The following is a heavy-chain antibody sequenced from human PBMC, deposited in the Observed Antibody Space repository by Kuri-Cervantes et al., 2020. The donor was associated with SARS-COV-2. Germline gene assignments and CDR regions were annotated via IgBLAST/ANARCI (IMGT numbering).Heavy chain of an antibody. CDR3: ARVNIELVLPTPQVYFYMDV. V-gene: IGHV4-4*07. CDR2: IYTSGTA. Sequence: SETLSLTCTVSGGSISNDYWSWIRQPAGKGLGWIGRIYTSGTANYNPSLRTRVTMSIDTSKNQFSLRLSSVTAADTAVYYCARVNIELVLPTPQVYFYMDVWGKGTTVTVSS. J-gene: IGHJ6*03. CDR1: GGSISNDY. D-gene: IGHD2/OR15-2a*01.